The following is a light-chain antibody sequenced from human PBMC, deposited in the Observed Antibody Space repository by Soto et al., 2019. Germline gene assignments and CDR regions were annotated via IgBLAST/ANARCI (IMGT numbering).Light chain of an antibody. CDR2: DAS. V-gene: IGKV3-11*01. J-gene: IGKJ4*01. CDR3: QQRSNWPLT. Sequence: EIVLTQSPATLSLSPGERATLSCRASQSVSSYLAWYQQKPGQAPRLLIYDASNRATAIPARLSASGSGTDFTVTISSLEPEDFAVYYCQQRSNWPLTFGGGTKVEIK. CDR1: QSVSSY.